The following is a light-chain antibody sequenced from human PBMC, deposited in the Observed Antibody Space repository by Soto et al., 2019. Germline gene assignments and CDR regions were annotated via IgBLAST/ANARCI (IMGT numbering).Light chain of an antibody. CDR2: VAS. V-gene: IGKV3-15*01. Sequence: EIVMTQSPATLSVSPGERATLSCRASQSVSSNLAWYQQKPGQAPRLLIYVASTRATGIPARFSGSGSGTEFTHTISSLQSEDCAVYYCQQYNNWPRTFGQGTKVEIK. CDR1: QSVSSN. CDR3: QQYNNWPRT. J-gene: IGKJ1*01.